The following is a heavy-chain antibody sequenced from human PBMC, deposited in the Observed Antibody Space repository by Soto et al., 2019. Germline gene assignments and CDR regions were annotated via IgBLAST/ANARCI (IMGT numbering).Heavy chain of an antibody. D-gene: IGHD2-8*01. CDR1: GFSLSTSGVG. CDR2: IYWNDDK. V-gene: IGHV2-5*01. Sequence: QITLKESGPTLVNPTQTLTLTCTFSGFSLSTSGVGVGWIRQPPGKALEWLALIYWNDDKRYSPSLKSRLTITKDTSKNQVVLTMTNMDPVDTATYYCAHRLGYCTNGVCYNTRGFDPWGQGTLVTVSS. J-gene: IGHJ5*02. CDR3: AHRLGYCTNGVCYNTRGFDP.